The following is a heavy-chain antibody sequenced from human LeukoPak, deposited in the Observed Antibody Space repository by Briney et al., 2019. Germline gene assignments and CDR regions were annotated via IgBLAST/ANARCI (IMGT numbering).Heavy chain of an antibody. Sequence: ASVKVSCKASGYTFTSYGISWVRHAPGQGLEWMGWISAYNGNTNYAQKLQGRVTMTTDTSTSTAYMELSSLRSEDTAVYYCATRYCSGGSCPNRPYYYGMDVWGQGTTVTVSS. V-gene: IGHV1-18*04. CDR1: GYTFTSYG. J-gene: IGHJ6*02. D-gene: IGHD2-15*01. CDR3: ATRYCSGGSCPNRPYYYGMDV. CDR2: ISAYNGNT.